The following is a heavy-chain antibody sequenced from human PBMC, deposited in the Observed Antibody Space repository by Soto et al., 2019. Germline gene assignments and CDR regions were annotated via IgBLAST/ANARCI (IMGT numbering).Heavy chain of an antibody. J-gene: IGHJ4*02. CDR2: INHSGST. CDR1: GGSFSGYY. V-gene: IGHV4-34*01. Sequence: SETLSLTCAVYGGSFSGYYWSLIRQPPGKGLEWIGEINHSGSTNYNPSLKSRVTISVDTSKNQFSLKLSSVTAADTAVYYCARVRTIAVAGIGYWGQGTLVTVSS. CDR3: ARVRTIAVAGIGY. D-gene: IGHD6-19*01.